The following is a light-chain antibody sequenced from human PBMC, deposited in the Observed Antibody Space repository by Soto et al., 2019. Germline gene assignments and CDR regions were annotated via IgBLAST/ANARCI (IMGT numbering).Light chain of an antibody. Sequence: DIQMTQFPLSLSASVGDRVTITCRASQTIRSHLNWYQQKPGEAPKIVIYATSTLQSGVPSRFNGSVSGTDFTLTISSLQPEDFATYYCQQYNSFSWTLGQGTKVDIK. CDR1: QTIRSH. J-gene: IGKJ1*01. CDR2: ATS. CDR3: QQYNSFSWT. V-gene: IGKV1-39*01.